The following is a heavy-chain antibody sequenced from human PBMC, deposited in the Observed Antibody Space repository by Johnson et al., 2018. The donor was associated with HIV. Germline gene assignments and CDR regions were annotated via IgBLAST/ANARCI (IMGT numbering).Heavy chain of an antibody. J-gene: IGHJ3*02. Sequence: QVQLVESGGGVVQPGRSLRLSCAASGFTFSSYGMHWVRQAPGKGLEWVAVISYDGSHNYYPDSVKGRFTISRDNSKNTLYLQMTSLRAEDTAVYYCARVLVRGPYPGYAFDIWGQGTMVTVSS. CDR1: GFTFSSYG. CDR2: ISYDGSHN. D-gene: IGHD3-10*01. V-gene: IGHV3-30*03. CDR3: ARVLVRGPYPGYAFDI.